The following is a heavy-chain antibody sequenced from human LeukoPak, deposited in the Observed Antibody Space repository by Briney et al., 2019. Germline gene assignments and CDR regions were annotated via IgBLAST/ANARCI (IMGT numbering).Heavy chain of an antibody. D-gene: IGHD3-3*01. Sequence: GRSLRLSCAASGYTFTSYYMHWVRQAPGQGLEWMGIINPSGGSTSYAQKFQGRVTMTRDTSTSTVYMELSSLRSEDTAVYYCAGLLRFPTYYGMDVWGQGTTVTVSS. V-gene: IGHV1-46*01. J-gene: IGHJ6*02. CDR3: AGLLRFPTYYGMDV. CDR2: INPSGGST. CDR1: GYTFTSYY.